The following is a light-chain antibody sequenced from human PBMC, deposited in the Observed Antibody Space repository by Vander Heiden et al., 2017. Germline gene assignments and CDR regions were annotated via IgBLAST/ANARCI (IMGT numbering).Light chain of an antibody. J-gene: IGKJ4*01. CDR2: AAS. CDR3: QQSFTTPLT. CDR1: QYISNY. V-gene: IGKV1-39*01. Sequence: DMQMTQSPSSLSASVGDRVTITCRASQYISNYLKWYQLKPGKAPKLLIYAASNLQSGVPSRFSGSGSGTDFTLTISSLQPEDFATYYCQQSFTTPLTFGGGTKVEIK.